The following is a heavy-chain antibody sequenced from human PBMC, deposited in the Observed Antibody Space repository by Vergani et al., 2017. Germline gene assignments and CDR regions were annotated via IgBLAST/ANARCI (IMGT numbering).Heavy chain of an antibody. V-gene: IGHV7-4-1*01. CDR2: NNPTTGNP. D-gene: IGHD1-26*01. J-gene: IGHJ4*02. CDR3: ARAKRGRLSVGATDS. CDR1: GYSFNNYA. Sequence: QEQLVQSGSELKKPGDSGKVSCKASGYSFNNYAIHWVRQATGQGLEWMGWNNPTTGNPTYARAFTGRFVFSLDTSVSTAYLQIGSLNAEDTAVYFCARAKRGRLSVGATDSWGQGTLLTVSS.